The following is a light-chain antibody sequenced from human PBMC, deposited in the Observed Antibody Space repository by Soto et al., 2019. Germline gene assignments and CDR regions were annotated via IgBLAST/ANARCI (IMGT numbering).Light chain of an antibody. J-gene: IGKJ2*01. Sequence: DIVMTQSPDSLAVSLGERATINCKSSQSVLYSANNKNYLAWYQQKPGQPPKLLIYWASTRESGVPDRFSGSGSGTDFTLTISSRQAEDLAVYYCQQYYSTPYTFGQGPKLEI. CDR1: QSVLYSANNKNY. V-gene: IGKV4-1*01. CDR3: QQYYSTPYT. CDR2: WAS.